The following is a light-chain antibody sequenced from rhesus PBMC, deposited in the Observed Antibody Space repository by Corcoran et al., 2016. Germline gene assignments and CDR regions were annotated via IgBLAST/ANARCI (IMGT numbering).Light chain of an antibody. V-gene: IGLV2-19*02. CDR3: SSYAGSGTYI. CDR1: SSDIGYYNA. J-gene: IGLJ1*01. Sequence: QAAPTQSPSVSGSAGQSVTISCTGTSSDIGYYNAVSWFQQHPGKAPKLMIYEVTKRPSGVSDRFSGSKSGYTASLTISGLQAEDEADYYCSSYAGSGTYIFGTGTRLTVL. CDR2: EVT.